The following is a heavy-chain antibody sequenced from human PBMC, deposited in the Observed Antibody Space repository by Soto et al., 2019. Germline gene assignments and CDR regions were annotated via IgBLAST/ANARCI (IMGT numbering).Heavy chain of an antibody. D-gene: IGHD6-13*01. Sequence: QVQLVQSGAEVKKPGASVKVSCKTSGYTFTSYDINWVRQATGQGLEWMGWMNPNSGNTGYAQKYQGSVTMTRNTSISTAYMELSSLRSEDTAVYYCARGGSSWYFYYYCSMVVWGEGTTVTVSS. CDR2: MNPNSGNT. CDR3: ARGGSSWYFYYYCSMVV. V-gene: IGHV1-8*01. CDR1: GYTFTSYD. J-gene: IGHJ6*03.